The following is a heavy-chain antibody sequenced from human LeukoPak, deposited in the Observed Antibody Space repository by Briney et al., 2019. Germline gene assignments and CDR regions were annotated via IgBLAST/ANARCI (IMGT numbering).Heavy chain of an antibody. Sequence: GASVKVSCKASGYTFTSYAMNWVRQAPGQGLEWMGWIDPNSGGTNYAQKFQGRVTMTRDTSISTAYMDLGRLRSDDTAVYYCARDKQLDWAHYYYYYMDVWGKGTTVTVSS. V-gene: IGHV1-2*02. CDR3: ARDKQLDWAHYYYYYMDV. CDR2: IDPNSGGT. J-gene: IGHJ6*03. D-gene: IGHD1-1*01. CDR1: GYTFTSYA.